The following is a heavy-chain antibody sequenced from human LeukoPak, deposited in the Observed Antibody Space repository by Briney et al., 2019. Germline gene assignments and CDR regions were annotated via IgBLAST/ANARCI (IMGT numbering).Heavy chain of an antibody. V-gene: IGHV4-4*07. CDR2: IYTSGST. Sequence: SETLSLTCTVSGGSISSYYWSWIRQPAGEGLEWIGRIYTSGSTNYNPSLKSRVTMSVDTSKNQFSLKLSSVNAADTAVYYCARDRQPGIAVAGIDYFDYWGQGTLVTVSS. J-gene: IGHJ4*02. CDR1: GGSISSYY. CDR3: ARDRQPGIAVAGIDYFDY. D-gene: IGHD6-19*01.